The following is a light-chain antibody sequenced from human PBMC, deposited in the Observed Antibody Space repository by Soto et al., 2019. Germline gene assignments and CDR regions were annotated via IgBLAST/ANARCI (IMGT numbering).Light chain of an antibody. CDR2: GAS. Sequence: EIVLTQSPGTLSLSPGGRATLSCRASQNVGNNLVWYQQKPGQAPRLLIYGASTRAAGIPDRFSGSGSGTEFTLTISGLQSDDFAVYYCQQFNNWPPWTFGQGTKVDIK. V-gene: IGKV3-15*01. CDR1: QNVGNN. J-gene: IGKJ1*01. CDR3: QQFNNWPPWT.